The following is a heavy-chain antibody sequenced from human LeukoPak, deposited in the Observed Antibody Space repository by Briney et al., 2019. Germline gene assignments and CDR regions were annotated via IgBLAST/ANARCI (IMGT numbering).Heavy chain of an antibody. CDR1: GFTFSSYA. D-gene: IGHD5-12*01. CDR2: ISGSGGGT. J-gene: IGHJ4*02. Sequence: QSGGSLRLSCAASGFTFSSYAMTWVRQAPGKGLEWVSGISGSGGGTFYADSVKGRFTISRDNSKNTLYLQMNSLRAEDTAVYYCARDEPELRYSGYGLDYWGQGTLVTVSS. V-gene: IGHV3-23*01. CDR3: ARDEPELRYSGYGLDY.